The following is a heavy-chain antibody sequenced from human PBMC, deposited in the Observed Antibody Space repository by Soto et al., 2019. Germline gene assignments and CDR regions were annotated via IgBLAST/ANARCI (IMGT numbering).Heavy chain of an antibody. V-gene: IGHV3-48*02. D-gene: IGHD3-9*01. CDR2: ISSGSKTI. Sequence: GGSLRLSCAASGFTFSGYSVNWVRQAPGKGLEWVSYISSGSKTIYYAESVKGRFTVSRDNARNSQYLQMSSLRDEDTAVYYCAREDILGVRSFDYWGQGTLGTVS. J-gene: IGHJ4*02. CDR3: AREDILGVRSFDY. CDR1: GFTFSGYS.